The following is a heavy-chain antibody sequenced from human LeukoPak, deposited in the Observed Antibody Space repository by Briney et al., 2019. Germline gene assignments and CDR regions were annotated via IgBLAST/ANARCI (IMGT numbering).Heavy chain of an antibody. CDR3: AKLSLWGVTPY. CDR1: GFIFNNYW. D-gene: IGHD3-10*01. Sequence: RGSLRLSCVASGFIFNNYWMSWVRQAPGKGLEWVANIKQDGSEKNYVDSVKGRFTISRDNSKNTLFLQMNSLRADDTAVYYCAKLSLWGVTPYWGQGTLVTVSS. J-gene: IGHJ4*02. V-gene: IGHV3-7*03. CDR2: IKQDGSEK.